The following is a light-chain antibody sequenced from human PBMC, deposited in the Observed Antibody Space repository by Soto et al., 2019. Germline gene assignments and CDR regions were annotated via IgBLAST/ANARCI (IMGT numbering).Light chain of an antibody. J-gene: IGKJ4*01. Sequence: VMTQSPATLSVSPGERATLSCRASQSVSSNLAWYQQKPGQAPRLLIYGASTRATGIPARFSGSGSGTEFTLTISSLQSEDFAVYYCQQYNDWPLTFGEGTKVDIK. CDR1: QSVSSN. V-gene: IGKV3-15*01. CDR3: QQYNDWPLT. CDR2: GAS.